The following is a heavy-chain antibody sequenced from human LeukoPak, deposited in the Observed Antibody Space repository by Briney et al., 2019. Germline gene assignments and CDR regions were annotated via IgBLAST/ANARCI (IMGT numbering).Heavy chain of an antibody. D-gene: IGHD6-13*01. Sequence: RTSETLSLTCAVYGGSFSGYYWNWIRQPPGKGLEWIGEINHSGSTNYNPSLKSRVTISVDTSKNQFSLKLSFVTAADTAVYYCARSGSSWYPWSLDYWGQGTLVTVSS. CDR1: GGSFSGYY. CDR2: INHSGST. CDR3: ARSGSSWYPWSLDY. V-gene: IGHV4-34*01. J-gene: IGHJ4*02.